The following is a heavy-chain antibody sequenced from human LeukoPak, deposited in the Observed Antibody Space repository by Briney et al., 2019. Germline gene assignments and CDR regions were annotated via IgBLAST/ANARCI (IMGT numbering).Heavy chain of an antibody. CDR2: INSADNVE. D-gene: IGHD2-8*01. CDR1: GFSLRSSE. Sequence: PGGSLRLSCAASGFSLRSSEMNWVRQAPGQGPEWVVHINSADNVEYYTDSVRGRFTMSRDNAKDLLYLQMNSLRDEDTAVYYCARDTVNGPFVISLDLWGQGVLVTVSS. V-gene: IGHV3-48*03. CDR3: ARDTVNGPFVISLDL. J-gene: IGHJ5*02.